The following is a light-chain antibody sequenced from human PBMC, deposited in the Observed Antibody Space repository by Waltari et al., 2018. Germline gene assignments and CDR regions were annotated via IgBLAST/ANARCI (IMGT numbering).Light chain of an antibody. CDR3: QQRTNWH. V-gene: IGKV3-11*01. J-gene: IGKJ2*01. Sequence: IVLTQSPATLSLSPGERATLSCRASQNVSSALAWYQQKPGQAPRLLIYDASNRATGIPARFSGSGSGTDFTLTISSLEPEDFVVYFCQQRTNWHFGQGTKLEIK. CDR2: DAS. CDR1: QNVSSA.